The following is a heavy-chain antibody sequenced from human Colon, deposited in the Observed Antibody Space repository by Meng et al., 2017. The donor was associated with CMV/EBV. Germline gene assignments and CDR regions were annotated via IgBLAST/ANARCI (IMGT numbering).Heavy chain of an antibody. J-gene: IGHJ4*02. V-gene: IGHV3-74*01. D-gene: IGHD1-26*01. CDR3: ARDLLGGSYGVLDY. CDR2: INSDGSST. CDR1: GFTFSSYW. Sequence: GESLKISCAASGFTFSSYWMHWVRQAPGKGLVWVSRINSDGSSTSYADSVKGRFTISRDNAKNTLYLQMNSLRAEDTAVYYCARDLLGGSYGVLDYWGQGTLVTVSS.